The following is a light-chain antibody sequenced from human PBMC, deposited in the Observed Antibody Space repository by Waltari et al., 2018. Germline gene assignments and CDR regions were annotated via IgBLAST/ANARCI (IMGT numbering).Light chain of an antibody. V-gene: IGLV2-23*02. CDR2: EDN. J-gene: IGLJ2*01. Sequence: QSALPQPASASGSPGPSHTIPCTGTISDVCTYYLVSWYQQHPGKAPKLIIYEDNKRPSGVSDRLSGSKSGNTASLTISGLQAEDEADYYCCTYVGRTTFHVTFGGGTKLTVL. CDR3: CTYVGRTTFHVT. CDR1: ISDVCTYYL.